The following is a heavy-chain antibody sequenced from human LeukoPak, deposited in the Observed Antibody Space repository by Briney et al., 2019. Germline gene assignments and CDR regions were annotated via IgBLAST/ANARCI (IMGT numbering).Heavy chain of an antibody. Sequence: GASVKVSCKASGYTFTSYYMHWVRQAPGQGLEWMGIINPSGGSTSYAQKFQGRVTMTRDTSTSTVYMELSSLRSEDTAIYYCARGYCGYDSEYYFDYWGQGTLVTVSS. CDR3: ARGYCGYDSEYYFDY. CDR2: INPSGGST. D-gene: IGHD5-12*01. CDR1: GYTFTSYY. V-gene: IGHV1-46*01. J-gene: IGHJ4*02.